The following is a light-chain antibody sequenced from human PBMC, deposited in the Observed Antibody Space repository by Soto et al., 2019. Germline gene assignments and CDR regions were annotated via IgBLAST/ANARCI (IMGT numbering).Light chain of an antibody. Sequence: DIQMTQSLSSLSASVGDRVTITCRASQSISNYLNWYQQELGKAPKLLIYAASSLKRGVPSRISGSGSGTDFTLTINNRQPEDSATYYCQQSYSTPPITFGQGTRLQIK. J-gene: IGKJ5*01. CDR1: QSISNY. CDR3: QQSYSTPPIT. V-gene: IGKV1-39*01. CDR2: AAS.